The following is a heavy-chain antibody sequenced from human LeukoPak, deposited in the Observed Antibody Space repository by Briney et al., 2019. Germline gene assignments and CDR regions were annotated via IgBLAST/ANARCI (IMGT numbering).Heavy chain of an antibody. V-gene: IGHV4-59*08. D-gene: IGHD6-13*01. J-gene: IGHJ3*02. CDR2: IYWSWSI. CDR1: SDSISSYY. CDR3: ARTYSSPIAGGAFDI. Sequence: PSETLSLTCTVSSDSISSYYWSWLRQPPGKGLEGIGYIYWSWSINCSPSLKSRVTISVDTYKTQFSLKLSSVTAEDTAVYYCARTYSSPIAGGAFDIWGQGTMVTVSS.